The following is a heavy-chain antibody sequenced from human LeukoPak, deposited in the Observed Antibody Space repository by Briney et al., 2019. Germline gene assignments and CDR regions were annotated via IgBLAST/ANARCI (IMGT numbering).Heavy chain of an antibody. CDR2: IYPGDSDT. J-gene: IGHJ3*02. CDR1: GYSFTSYW. V-gene: IGHV5-51*01. Sequence: GESLKISCKGSGYSFTSYWIGWVRQMPGKGLEWMGIIYPGDSDTRYSPSFQGQVNISADKSISTAYLQWSSLKASDTAMYYCARLTNYGDYELGAFDIWGQGTMVTVSS. D-gene: IGHD4-17*01. CDR3: ARLTNYGDYELGAFDI.